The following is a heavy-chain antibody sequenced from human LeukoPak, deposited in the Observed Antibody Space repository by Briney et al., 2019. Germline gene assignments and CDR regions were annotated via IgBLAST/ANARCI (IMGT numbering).Heavy chain of an antibody. CDR3: ARHGDYYDSSGYGH. Sequence: SETLSLTCAVYGGSFSGYYWRWIRQPPGKGLEWIGEINHSGSSNYNPSLKSRITISVDTSKNPFSLKLSSVTAADTAVYYCARHGDYYDSSGYGHWGQGTLVTVSS. D-gene: IGHD3-22*01. CDR1: GGSFSGYY. J-gene: IGHJ4*02. CDR2: INHSGSS. V-gene: IGHV4-34*01.